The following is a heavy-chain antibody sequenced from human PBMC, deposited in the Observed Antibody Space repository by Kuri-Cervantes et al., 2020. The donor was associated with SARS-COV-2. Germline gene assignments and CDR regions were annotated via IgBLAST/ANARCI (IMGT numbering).Heavy chain of an antibody. CDR3: ARGPTKGFGQLGP. D-gene: IGHD6-6*01. V-gene: IGHV1-69*05. CDR2: IIPIFGTA. J-gene: IGHJ4*02. Sequence: SVKVSCKASGGTFSSYATSWVRQAPGQGLEWMGGIIPIFGTANYAQKFQGRVTITTDESTSTACMVLSSLRSEYTSVYYCARGPTKGFGQLGPWGQGTLVTVSS. CDR1: GGTFSSYA.